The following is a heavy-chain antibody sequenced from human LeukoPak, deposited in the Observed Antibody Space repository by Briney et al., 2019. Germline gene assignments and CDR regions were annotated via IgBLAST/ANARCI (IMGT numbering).Heavy chain of an antibody. V-gene: IGHV3-30*04. CDR2: ISYDGSNK. J-gene: IGHJ4*02. Sequence: GGSLRLSCAASGFTFSSYAMHWVRQAPGKGLEWVALISYDGSNKYYADSVKGRFTISRDNSKNTLYLQMNSLRAEDTAVYYCAKGYYYYFDYWGQGTLVTVSS. CDR1: GFTFSSYA. D-gene: IGHD3-10*01. CDR3: AKGYYYYFDY.